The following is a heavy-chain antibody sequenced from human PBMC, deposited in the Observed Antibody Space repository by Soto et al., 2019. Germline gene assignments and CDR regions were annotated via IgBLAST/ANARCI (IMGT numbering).Heavy chain of an antibody. Sequence: SETLSLTCTVSGGSISSGDYYWSWIRQPPGKGLEWIGYIYYSGSTYYNPSLKSRVTISVDTSKNQFSLKLSSVTAADMAVYYCARGLPAVVVVRSGAFDIWGQGTMVTVS. D-gene: IGHD2-15*01. CDR2: IYYSGST. CDR3: ARGLPAVVVVRSGAFDI. J-gene: IGHJ3*02. CDR1: GGSISSGDYY. V-gene: IGHV4-30-4*01.